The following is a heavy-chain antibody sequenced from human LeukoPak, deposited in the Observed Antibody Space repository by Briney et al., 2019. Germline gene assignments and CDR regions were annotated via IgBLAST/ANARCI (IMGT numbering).Heavy chain of an antibody. J-gene: IGHJ5*02. CDR1: GFTFSSYA. Sequence: GGSLRLSCAASGFTFSSYAMSWVRQAPGKGLEWVSAISGSGGSTYYADSVKGRFTISRDNSKNTLYLQMNSLRAEDTAVYYCARTRYSSGWRRDDWFDPWGQGTLVTVSS. CDR2: ISGSGGST. V-gene: IGHV3-23*01. CDR3: ARTRYSSGWRRDDWFDP. D-gene: IGHD6-19*01.